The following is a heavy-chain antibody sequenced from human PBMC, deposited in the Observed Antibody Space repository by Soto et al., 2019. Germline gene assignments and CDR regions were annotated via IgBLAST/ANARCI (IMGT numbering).Heavy chain of an antibody. Sequence: VQLVESGGGLVQSGTSLRLSCAASGFTFDDYAMHWVRQAPGKGLEWISGISWNGGRTGYADSVKGRFTISRDNAKKSLYRQMNSLRFDDTAVYYCAKASTMTSPGYWGQGTLVTVSS. D-gene: IGHD4-17*01. CDR3: AKASTMTSPGY. V-gene: IGHV3-9*01. J-gene: IGHJ4*02. CDR2: ISWNGGRT. CDR1: GFTFDDYA.